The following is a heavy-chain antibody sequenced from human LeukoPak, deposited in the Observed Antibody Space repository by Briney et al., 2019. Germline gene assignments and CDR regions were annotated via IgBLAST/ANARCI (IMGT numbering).Heavy chain of an antibody. J-gene: IGHJ4*02. CDR2: ISASGGSI. CDR1: GFIFSDYY. CDR3: ARRDTAMAYFDY. D-gene: IGHD5-18*01. V-gene: IGHV3-11*04. Sequence: GGSLRLSCTASGFIFSDYYMSWIRQAPGKGLEWISDISASGGSIYYADSVKGRFTISRDNSKNTLYLQMGSLRAEDMAVYYCARRDTAMAYFDYWGQGTLVTVSS.